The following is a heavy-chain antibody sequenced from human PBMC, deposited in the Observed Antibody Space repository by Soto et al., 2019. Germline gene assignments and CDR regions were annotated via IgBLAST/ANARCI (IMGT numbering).Heavy chain of an antibody. V-gene: IGHV1-69*06. J-gene: IGHJ4*02. Sequence: QVQLVQSGAEVKKPGSSVKVSCKASGGTFSSYAISWVRQAPGQGLEWMGGIIPIFGTANYAQKFQGRVTMTADKATSTGLRGLGSVRSEDTAVYYCASIVGGTDYWGQGTLVTVSS. CDR3: ASIVGGTDY. CDR2: IIPIFGTA. D-gene: IGHD1-26*01. CDR1: GGTFSSYA.